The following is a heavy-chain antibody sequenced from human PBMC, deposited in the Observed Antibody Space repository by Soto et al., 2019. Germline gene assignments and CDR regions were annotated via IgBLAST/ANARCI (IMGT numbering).Heavy chain of an antibody. D-gene: IGHD2-2*01. CDR3: ARARCSSTSCYEGGNWFDL. V-gene: IGHV1-2*04. Sequence: ASVKVSCKASGYTFTGYYMHWARQAPGQGLEWMGWINPKSGGTNYAQKFQGWVTMTRDTSISTAYMELSRLRSDGTAVYYCARARCSSTSCYEGGNWFDLWGQGTLVTVSS. CDR2: INPKSGGT. J-gene: IGHJ5*02. CDR1: GYTFTGYY.